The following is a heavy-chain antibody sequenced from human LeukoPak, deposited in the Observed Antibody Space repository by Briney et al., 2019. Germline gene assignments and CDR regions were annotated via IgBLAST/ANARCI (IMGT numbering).Heavy chain of an antibody. D-gene: IGHD3-10*01. Sequence: SETLCLTCTVSGGSISSGGYYWSWIRQHPGKGLEWIGYIYYTGSTYYNPSLKSRVTIAVDTSKNQFSLNLSSVTAADTAVYYWASRIGGFGESRRFAFDIWGQGTMVTVSS. CDR1: GGSISSGGYY. CDR2: IYYTGST. V-gene: IGHV4-31*03. CDR3: ASRIGGFGESRRFAFDI. J-gene: IGHJ3*02.